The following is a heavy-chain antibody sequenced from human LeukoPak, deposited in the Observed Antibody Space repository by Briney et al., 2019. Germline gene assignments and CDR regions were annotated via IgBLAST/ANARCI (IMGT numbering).Heavy chain of an antibody. CDR1: GFTFSSYG. CDR3: ARGAPDYYDSSGYYSIPDY. D-gene: IGHD3-22*01. CDR2: IWYDGSNK. Sequence: GGSLRLSCAASGFTFSSYGMHWVRQAPGKGLEWVAVIWYDGSNKYYADSVKGQFTISRDNSKNTLYLQMNSLRAEDTAVYYCARGAPDYYDSSGYYSIPDYWGQGTLVTVSS. V-gene: IGHV3-33*01. J-gene: IGHJ4*02.